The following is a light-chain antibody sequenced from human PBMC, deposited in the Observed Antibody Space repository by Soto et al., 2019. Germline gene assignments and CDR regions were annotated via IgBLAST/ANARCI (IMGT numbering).Light chain of an antibody. V-gene: IGLV1-47*01. J-gene: IGLJ2*01. CDR2: RNN. Sequence: QAVVTQPPSASGTPGQRVTISCSGSRSNIGSNYVYWYQQLPGTAPKLLIYRNNQRPSGVPDRFSGSKSGTSASLAISGLRSEDEADYYCAAWDDSLSGPRVFGGGTKLTVL. CDR3: AAWDDSLSGPRV. CDR1: RSNIGSNY.